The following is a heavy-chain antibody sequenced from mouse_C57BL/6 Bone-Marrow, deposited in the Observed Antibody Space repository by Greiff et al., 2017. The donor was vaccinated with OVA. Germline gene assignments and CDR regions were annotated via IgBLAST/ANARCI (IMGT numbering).Heavy chain of an antibody. V-gene: IGHV1-18*01. Sequence: VHVKQSGPELVKPGASVKIPCKASGYTFTDYNMDWVKQSHGKSLEWIGDINPNNGGTIYNQKFKGKATLTVDKSSSTAYMELRSLTSEDTAVYYCARWDGYFGGYYAMDYWGQGTSVTVSS. CDR1: GYTFTDYN. J-gene: IGHJ4*01. CDR2: INPNNGGT. CDR3: ARWDGYFGGYYAMDY. D-gene: IGHD2-3*01.